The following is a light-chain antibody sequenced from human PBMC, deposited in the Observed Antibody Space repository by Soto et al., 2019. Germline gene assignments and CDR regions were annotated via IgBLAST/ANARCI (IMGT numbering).Light chain of an antibody. CDR3: QHYNDWPPTWT. Sequence: EIVMTQSPATLSVSPGERATLSCRASQSISTKLAWYQQKPGQAPRVLIYGASTRATGIPARFSGSGSGTVFTLTISSLQSEDFAVYHCQHYNDWPPTWTFGQGT. J-gene: IGKJ1*01. CDR1: QSISTK. CDR2: GAS. V-gene: IGKV3-15*01.